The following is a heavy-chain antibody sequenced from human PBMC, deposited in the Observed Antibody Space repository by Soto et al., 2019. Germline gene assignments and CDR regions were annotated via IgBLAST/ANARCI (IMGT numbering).Heavy chain of an antibody. V-gene: IGHV3-30*03. D-gene: IGHD3-22*01. CDR3: SRGTYYPQSSGLHADY. CDR2: ISSDGHHQ. J-gene: IGHJ4*02. CDR1: GFSFNDYA. Sequence: SLKISFATSGFSFNDYAMYWVRQAPGQGLEWVAIISSDGHHQFYLDNLRGRFTVSRDNSKNTLYLQMNSLRPEDTAVYYCSRGTYYPQSSGLHADYWGPGTVVTVSS.